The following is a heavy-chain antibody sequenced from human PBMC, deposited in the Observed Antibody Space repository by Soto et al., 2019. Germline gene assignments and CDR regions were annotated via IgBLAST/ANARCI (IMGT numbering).Heavy chain of an antibody. CDR2: IYDSGST. J-gene: IGHJ4*02. CDR3: ARPRRRGSSPTEFDC. V-gene: IGHV4-59*01. CDR1: GGSISSFY. Sequence: SETLSLTCTVSGGSISSFYWSWIRQPPGKGLEWIGYIYDSGSTNYNPSLNSRVTISVDTSKSRFSLKLSSVTAADTAVYYCARPRRRGSSPTEFDCWGQGILVTVSS. D-gene: IGHD5-12*01.